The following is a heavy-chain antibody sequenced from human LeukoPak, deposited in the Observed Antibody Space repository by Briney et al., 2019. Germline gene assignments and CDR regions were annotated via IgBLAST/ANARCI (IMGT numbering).Heavy chain of an antibody. CDR2: IRYDGSNK. Sequence: GGSLRLSCAASGFTFSSYWMHWVRQAPGKGLEWVAFIRYDGSNKYYADSVKGRFTISRDNSKNTLYLQMNSLRAEDTAVYYCAREWALWGSGSYLDYWGQGTLVTVSS. V-gene: IGHV3-30*02. J-gene: IGHJ4*02. CDR1: GFTFSSYW. CDR3: AREWALWGSGSYLDY. D-gene: IGHD3-10*01.